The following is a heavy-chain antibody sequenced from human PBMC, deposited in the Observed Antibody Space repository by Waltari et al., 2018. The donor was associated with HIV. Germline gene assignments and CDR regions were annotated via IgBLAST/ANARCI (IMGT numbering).Heavy chain of an antibody. Sequence: QLQLQESGPGLVKPSETLSLTCPVSGGSISSSSYYWGWIRQPPGTGLEWIGSIYYSGSTYYNPSLKSRVTISVDTSKNQFSLKLSSVTAADTAVYYCARQQYCSGGSCPYNWFDPWGQGTLVTVSS. J-gene: IGHJ5*02. V-gene: IGHV4-39*01. CDR2: IYYSGST. CDR1: GGSISSSSYY. D-gene: IGHD2-15*01. CDR3: ARQQYCSGGSCPYNWFDP.